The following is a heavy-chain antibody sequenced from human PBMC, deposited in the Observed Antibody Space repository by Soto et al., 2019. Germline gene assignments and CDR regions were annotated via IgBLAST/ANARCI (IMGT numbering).Heavy chain of an antibody. D-gene: IGHD2-2*01. J-gene: IGHJ4*02. Sequence: PSETLSLTCAVPSGSISSSNWWSWVRQPPGKGLEWIGEIYHSGSTNYNPSLKSRVTISVDKSKNQFSLKLSSVTAADTAVYYCARVGCSSTSCYAIHFDYCGQGTLVTVSS. CDR2: IYHSGST. CDR1: SGSISSSNW. CDR3: ARVGCSSTSCYAIHFDY. V-gene: IGHV4-4*02.